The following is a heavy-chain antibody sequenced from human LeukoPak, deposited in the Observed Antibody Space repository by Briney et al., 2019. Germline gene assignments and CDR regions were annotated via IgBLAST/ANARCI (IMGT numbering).Heavy chain of an antibody. CDR3: ARQQGIQYLNFDY. V-gene: IGHV1-46*01. CDR1: GYTFTDYY. CDR2: INLIAGLT. J-gene: IGHJ4*02. Sequence: GASVKLSCKASGYTFTDYYIHWLRQAPGEGPEWMGMINLIAGLTRLAPKFQGRVTMTRDTSTSTVYMDLTSLGSEDTAVYYCARQQGIQYLNFDYWGQGALVAVSS. D-gene: IGHD1/OR15-1a*01.